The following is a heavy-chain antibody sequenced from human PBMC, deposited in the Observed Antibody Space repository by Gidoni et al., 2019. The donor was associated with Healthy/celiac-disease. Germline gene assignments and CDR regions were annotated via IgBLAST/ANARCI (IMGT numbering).Heavy chain of an antibody. V-gene: IGHV3-7*01. CDR1: GFTFSSYW. CDR3: AREGRYYYDSSGEPIDY. Sequence: EVQLVESGGGLVQPGGYLRLPCAASGFTFSSYWMGWVRQAPGKGLEWVANIKQDGSEKYYVDSVKGRFTISRDNAKNSLYLQMNSLRAEDTAVYYCAREGRYYYDSSGEPIDYWGQGTLVTVSS. CDR2: IKQDGSEK. D-gene: IGHD3-22*01. J-gene: IGHJ4*02.